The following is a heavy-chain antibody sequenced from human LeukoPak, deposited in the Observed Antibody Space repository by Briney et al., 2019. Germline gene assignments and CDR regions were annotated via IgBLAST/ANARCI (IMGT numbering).Heavy chain of an antibody. CDR3: AKSPPTTVITLDS. V-gene: IGHV4-39*01. J-gene: IGHJ4*02. Sequence: PSETLSLTCTVSGGSIRSSYYYWGWIRQPPGKGLEWIGSIHYSGNTYYIPSLKSRVTISVDTSKNQFSLKLTSVTAADTAVYYCAKSPPTTVITLDSWGQGILVTVSS. CDR2: IHYSGNT. CDR1: GGSIRSSYYY. D-gene: IGHD4-17*01.